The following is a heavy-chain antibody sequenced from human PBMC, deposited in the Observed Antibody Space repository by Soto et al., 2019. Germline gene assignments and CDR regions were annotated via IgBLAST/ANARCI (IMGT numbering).Heavy chain of an antibody. CDR3: ARSGDSSGYAGWWDAFDI. CDR1: GYTFTSYY. CDR2: INPSGGST. Sequence: QVQLVQSGAEVKKPGASVKVSCKASGYTFTSYYMHWVRQAPGQGLEWMGIINPSGGSTSYAQKFQGRVTMTRDTSTSTVYMELSSLRSEDTAVYYCARSGDSSGYAGWWDAFDIWGQGTMVTVSS. J-gene: IGHJ3*02. V-gene: IGHV1-46*01. D-gene: IGHD3-22*01.